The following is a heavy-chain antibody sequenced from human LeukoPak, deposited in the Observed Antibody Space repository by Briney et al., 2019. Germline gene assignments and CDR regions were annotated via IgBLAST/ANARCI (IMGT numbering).Heavy chain of an antibody. CDR1: GGTFSSYG. J-gene: IGHJ6*03. CDR3: ARDISRPGYCSGGSCYDFYYMDV. D-gene: IGHD2-15*01. Sequence: SVKVSCKASGGTFSSYGISCVRQAPGQGLEWMGGIIPIFGTANYAQKFQGRVTITADESTSTAYMDLSSLRSEDTAVYYCARDISRPGYCSGGSCYDFYYMDVWGKGTTVTVSS. CDR2: IIPIFGTA. V-gene: IGHV1-69*01.